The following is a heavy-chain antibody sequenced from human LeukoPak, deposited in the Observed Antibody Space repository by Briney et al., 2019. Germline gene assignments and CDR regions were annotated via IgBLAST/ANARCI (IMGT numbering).Heavy chain of an antibody. J-gene: IGHJ4*02. Sequence: PGGSLRLSCAASGFTVSRNYMTWVRQAPGKGLEWVSVIYSGGNTYYADSVKGRFIISRDTSKNTLYLQMNSLRAGDAAVYYCARGGVVTRFFDFWGQGALVTVSS. D-gene: IGHD3-3*01. V-gene: IGHV3-53*01. CDR3: ARGGVVTRFFDF. CDR1: GFTVSRNY. CDR2: IYSGGNT.